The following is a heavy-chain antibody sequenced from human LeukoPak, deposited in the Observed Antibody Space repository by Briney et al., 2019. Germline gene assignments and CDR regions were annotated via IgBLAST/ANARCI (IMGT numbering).Heavy chain of an antibody. CDR1: GYTFTGYY. CDR2: INPNSGGT. J-gene: IGHJ4*02. D-gene: IGHD3-9*01. CDR3: AREILTGYYSDY. V-gene: IGHV1-2*06. Sequence: ASVKVSCXASGYTFTGYYMHWVRQAPGQGLEWMGRINPNSGGTNYAQKFQGRVTMTRDTSISTAYMELSRLRSDDTAVYYCAREILTGYYSDYWGQGTLVTVSS.